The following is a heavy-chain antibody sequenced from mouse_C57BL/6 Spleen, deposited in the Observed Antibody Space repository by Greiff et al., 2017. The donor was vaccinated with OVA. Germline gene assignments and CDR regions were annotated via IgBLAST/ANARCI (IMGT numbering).Heavy chain of an antibody. CDR1: GYTFTSYW. V-gene: IGHV1-61*01. J-gene: IGHJ3*01. CDR2: IYPSDSET. Sequence: QVQLQQPGAELVRPGSSVKLSCKASGYTFTSYWMDWVKQRPGQGLEWIGNIYPSDSETHYNQKFKDKATLTVDKSSSTAYMQLSSLTSEDSAVYYCARQREGNPAWCAYWGQGTLVTVSA. D-gene: IGHD2-1*01. CDR3: ARQREGNPAWCAY.